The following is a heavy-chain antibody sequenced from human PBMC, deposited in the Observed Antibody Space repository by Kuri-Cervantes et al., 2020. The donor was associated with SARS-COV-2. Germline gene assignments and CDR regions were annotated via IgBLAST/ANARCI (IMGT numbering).Heavy chain of an antibody. D-gene: IGHD4-17*01. Sequence: ASVKVSCKASGYTFTSYGISWVRQAPGQGLEWMGWISAYNGNTNYAQKLQGRVTMTTDTSTSTAYMELRSLRAEDTAVYYCARVVSLLYGDYYQDYFDYWGQGTLVTVSS. CDR3: ARVVSLLYGDYYQDYFDY. CDR2: ISAYNGNT. CDR1: GYTFTSYG. J-gene: IGHJ4*02. V-gene: IGHV1-18*01.